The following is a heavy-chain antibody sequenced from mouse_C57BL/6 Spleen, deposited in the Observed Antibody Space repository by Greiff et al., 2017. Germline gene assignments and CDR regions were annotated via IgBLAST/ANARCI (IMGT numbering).Heavy chain of an antibody. J-gene: IGHJ4*01. Sequence: QVQLQQPGAELVRPGSSVKLSCKASGYTFTSYWMHWVKQRPIQGLEWIGNIDPSDSETHYNQKFKDKATLTVDKSSSTAYMQLSSLTSEDSAVYYCARGDYHYGDYAMDYWGQGTSVTVSS. CDR1: GYTFTSYW. V-gene: IGHV1-52*01. CDR3: ARGDYHYGDYAMDY. CDR2: IDPSDSET. D-gene: IGHD1-1*01.